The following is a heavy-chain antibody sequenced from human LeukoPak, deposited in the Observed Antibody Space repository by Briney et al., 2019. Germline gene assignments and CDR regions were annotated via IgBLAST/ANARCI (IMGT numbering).Heavy chain of an antibody. D-gene: IGHD6-6*01. J-gene: IGHJ5*02. CDR2: ISAYNGNT. CDR3: ARDLIAVRPGWFDP. V-gene: IGHV1-18*03. CDR1: GYTFTTYG. Sequence: ASVKVSCKASGYTFTTYGITWVRQAPGQGREWMGWISAYNGNTNYAQKFQGRVTMTTDTFASTAYMELRSLRSDDMAVYYCARDLIAVRPGWFDPWGQGTLVTVSS.